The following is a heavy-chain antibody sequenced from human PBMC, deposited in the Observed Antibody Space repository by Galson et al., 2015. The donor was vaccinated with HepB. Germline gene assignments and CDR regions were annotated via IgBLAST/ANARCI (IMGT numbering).Heavy chain of an antibody. V-gene: IGHV3-33*01. Sequence: SLRLSCAASGFTFSSYGMHWVRQAPGKGLEWVAFISYDGSDKYYADSLKGRFTISRDNFKNTLYLQMNSLRADDKAVYYCVRDFHRTRFAVVWKNAFGIWGQGTVVTVSS. CDR1: GFTFSSYG. CDR3: VRDFHRTRFAVVWKNAFGI. CDR2: ISYDGSDK. J-gene: IGHJ3*02. D-gene: IGHD3-3*01.